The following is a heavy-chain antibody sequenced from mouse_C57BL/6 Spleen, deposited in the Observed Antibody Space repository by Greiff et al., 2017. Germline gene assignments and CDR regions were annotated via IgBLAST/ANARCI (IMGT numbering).Heavy chain of an antibody. J-gene: IGHJ3*01. Sequence: EVQVVESGGGLVKPGGSLKLSCAASGFTFSSYAMSWVRQTPEKRLEWVATISDGGSYTYYPDNVKGRFTISRDNAKNNLYLQMSHLKSEDTAMYYCARGEGYGNFAWFAYWGQGTLVTVSA. CDR1: GFTFSSYA. CDR2: ISDGGSYT. D-gene: IGHD2-10*02. V-gene: IGHV5-4*01. CDR3: ARGEGYGNFAWFAY.